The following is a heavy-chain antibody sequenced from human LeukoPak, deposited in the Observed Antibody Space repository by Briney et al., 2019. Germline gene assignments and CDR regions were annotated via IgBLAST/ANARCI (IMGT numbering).Heavy chain of an antibody. V-gene: IGHV3-23*01. Sequence: PGGSLRLSCAASGFTFDDYGMSWVRQAPGKGLEWVSAISGSGGSTYYADSVKGRFTISRDNSKNTLYLQMNSLRAEDTAVYDCAKNVEYSSSSGFDYWGQGTLVTVSS. CDR1: GFTFDDYG. CDR3: AKNVEYSSSSGFDY. D-gene: IGHD6-6*01. CDR2: ISGSGGST. J-gene: IGHJ4*02.